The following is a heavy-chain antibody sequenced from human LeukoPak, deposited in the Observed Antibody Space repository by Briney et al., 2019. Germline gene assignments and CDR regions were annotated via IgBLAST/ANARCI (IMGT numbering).Heavy chain of an antibody. CDR2: ISYDGSNK. D-gene: IGHD4-17*01. CDR3: ARGGDYGGYYFDY. V-gene: IGHV3-30*03. CDR1: GFTFSSYG. Sequence: PGRSLRLSCAASGFTFSSYGMHWVRQAPGKGLEWVAVISYDGSNKYYADSVKGRFTISRDDSKNTLYLQMNSLRAEDTAVYYCARGGDYGGYYFDYWGQGTLVTVSS. J-gene: IGHJ4*02.